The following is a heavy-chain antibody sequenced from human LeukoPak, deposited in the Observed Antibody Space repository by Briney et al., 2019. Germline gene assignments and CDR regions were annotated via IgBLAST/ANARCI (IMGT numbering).Heavy chain of an antibody. CDR2: IYYSGST. Sequence: SETLSLTCTVSGGSISSYYWSWIRQPPGKGLEWIGYIYYSGSTNYNPSLKSRVTISVDTSKNQFSLKLSSVTAADTAVYYCARDSVTGSYYPTKFDYWGQGTLVTVSS. V-gene: IGHV4-59*12. CDR3: ARDSVTGSYYPTKFDY. J-gene: IGHJ4*02. D-gene: IGHD1-26*01. CDR1: GGSISSYY.